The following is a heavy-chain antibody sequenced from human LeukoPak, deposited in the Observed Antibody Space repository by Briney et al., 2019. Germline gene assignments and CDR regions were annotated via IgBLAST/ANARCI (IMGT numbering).Heavy chain of an antibody. D-gene: IGHD3-10*01. CDR2: IYTSGST. J-gene: IGHJ5*02. CDR1: GNSISSGDNY. Sequence: SETLSLTCTVSGNSISSGDNYWSWIRQPAGKGLEWIGRIYTSGSTNYNPSLKSRVTISGDTSKNQFSLMLNSVTAADTAVYYCARDKGQYGSGTRGFTWFDPWGQGTLVTVSS. CDR3: ARDKGQYGSGTRGFTWFDP. V-gene: IGHV4-61*02.